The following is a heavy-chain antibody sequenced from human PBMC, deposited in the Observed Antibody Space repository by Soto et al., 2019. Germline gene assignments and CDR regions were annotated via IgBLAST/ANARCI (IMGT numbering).Heavy chain of an antibody. D-gene: IGHD3-22*01. V-gene: IGHV4-59*08. Sequence: PSETLSLTCTVSGGSISSYYWSWIRQPPGKGLEWIGYIYYSGSTNYNPSLKSRDTITVDTYKNQFSLKLSYVTAADTAVYYCARLMAYYDSSGYWSDFSLDYWGQGTLVTVS. CDR3: ARLMAYYDSSGYWSDFSLDY. CDR1: GGSISSYY. CDR2: IYYSGST. J-gene: IGHJ4*02.